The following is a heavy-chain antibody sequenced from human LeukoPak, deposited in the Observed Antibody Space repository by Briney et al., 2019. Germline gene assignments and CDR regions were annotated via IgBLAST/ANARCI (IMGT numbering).Heavy chain of an antibody. J-gene: IGHJ4*02. D-gene: IGHD5/OR15-5a*01. CDR3: AGILYESSAAIDY. CDR1: GGTFSSYA. CDR2: IIPILGIA. Sequence: SVKVSCKASGGTFSSYAISWVRQAPGQGLEWMGRIIPILGIANYAQKFQGRVTITADKSTSTAYMELSSLRSEDTAVYYCAGILYESSAAIDYWGQGTLVTVSS. V-gene: IGHV1-69*04.